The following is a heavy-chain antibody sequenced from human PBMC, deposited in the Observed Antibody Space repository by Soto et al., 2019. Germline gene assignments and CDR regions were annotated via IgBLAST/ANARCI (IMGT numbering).Heavy chain of an antibody. CDR1: GFTFSSYS. CDR3: ARGERRDGYNCNY. J-gene: IGHJ4*02. CDR2: ISSSSSYI. V-gene: IGHV3-21*01. D-gene: IGHD5-12*01. Sequence: LRLSCAASGFTFSSYSMNWVRQAPGKGLEWVSSISSSSSYIYYADSVKGRFTISRDNAKNSLYLQMNSLRAEDTAVYYCARGERRDGYNCNYWGQGTLVTVSS.